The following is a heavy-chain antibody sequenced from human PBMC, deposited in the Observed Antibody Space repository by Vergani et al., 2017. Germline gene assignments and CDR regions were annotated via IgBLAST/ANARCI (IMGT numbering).Heavy chain of an antibody. Sequence: EVQLLESGGGLVQPGGSLRLSCAASGFTFSSYAMSWVRQAPGKGLEWVSAISGSGGSTYYADSVKGRFTISRDNSTDTLYLQRNSLRAEDTAVYYCATDSSAVVEAAAGKDWFDPWGQGTLVTVSS. CDR2: ISGSGGST. CDR1: GFTFSSYA. J-gene: IGHJ5*02. D-gene: IGHD6-13*01. V-gene: IGHV3-23*01. CDR3: ATDSSAVVEAAAGKDWFDP.